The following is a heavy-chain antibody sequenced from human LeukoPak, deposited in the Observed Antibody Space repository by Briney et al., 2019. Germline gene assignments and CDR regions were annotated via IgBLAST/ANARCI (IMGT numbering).Heavy chain of an antibody. CDR1: GFTFSSYG. Sequence: GGSLRLSCAASGFTFSSYGMHWVRQAPGKGLEWVAVISYDGSNKYYADSVKGRFTISRDNSKNTLYLQMNSLRAEDTAVYYCARDPGSYSSGWKYFDYWGQGTLVTVSS. J-gene: IGHJ4*02. V-gene: IGHV3-30*03. CDR2: ISYDGSNK. D-gene: IGHD6-19*01. CDR3: ARDPGSYSSGWKYFDY.